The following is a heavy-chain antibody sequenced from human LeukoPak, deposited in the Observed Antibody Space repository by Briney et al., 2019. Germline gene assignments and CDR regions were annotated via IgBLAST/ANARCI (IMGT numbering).Heavy chain of an antibody. CDR3: AGVDDSSGYYYVNAFDI. J-gene: IGHJ3*02. CDR2: INHSGST. D-gene: IGHD3-22*01. Sequence: PSETLSLTCAVYGGSFSGYYWSWLRQPPGKGLEWIGEINHSGSTNYNPSLKSRVTISVDTSKNQFSLKLSSVTAADTAVYYCAGVDDSSGYYYVNAFDIWGQGTMVTVSS. CDR1: GGSFSGYY. V-gene: IGHV4-34*01.